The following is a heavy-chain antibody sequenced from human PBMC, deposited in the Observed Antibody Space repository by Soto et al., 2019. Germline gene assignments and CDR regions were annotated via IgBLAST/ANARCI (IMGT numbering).Heavy chain of an antibody. Sequence: PSETLSLTCAVYGGSFSGYYWSWIRQPPGKGLEWIGEINHSGSTNYNPSLKSRVTISVDTSKNQFSLKLSSVTAADTAVYYCAREDTVLMVYASNKGGYFDYWGQGTLVTVSS. J-gene: IGHJ4*02. CDR1: GGSFSGYY. CDR3: AREDTVLMVYASNKGGYFDY. V-gene: IGHV4-34*01. CDR2: INHSGST. D-gene: IGHD2-8*01.